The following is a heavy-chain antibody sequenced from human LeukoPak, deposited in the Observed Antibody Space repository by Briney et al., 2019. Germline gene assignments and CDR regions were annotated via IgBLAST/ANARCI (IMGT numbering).Heavy chain of an antibody. J-gene: IGHJ4*02. CDR2: IKSKTDGGTT. CDR1: GFTFSNAW. Sequence: GGSLRLSCAASGFTFSNAWMSWVRQAPGKGLEWVGRIKSKTDGGTTDYAAPVKGRFTISRDDSKNTLYLQMNSLKTEDTAVYYCTTGTDGSSWYFFYLEFDYWGQGTLVTVSS. V-gene: IGHV3-15*01. CDR3: TTGTDGSSWYFFYLEFDY. D-gene: IGHD6-13*01.